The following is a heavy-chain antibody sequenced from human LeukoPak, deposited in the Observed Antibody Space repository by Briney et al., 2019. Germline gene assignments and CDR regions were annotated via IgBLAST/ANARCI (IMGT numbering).Heavy chain of an antibody. J-gene: IGHJ3*02. CDR3: ASQLRRDYYDSSGYRYDAFDI. D-gene: IGHD3-22*01. CDR2: ISSSGSTI. V-gene: IGHV3-11*04. CDR1: GFTFSDYY. Sequence: GGSLRLSCAASGFTFSDYYMSWIRQAPGKGLEWVSYISSSGSTIYYADSVKGRFTISRDNAKNSLYLQMNSLRAEDTAVYYCASQLRRDYYDSSGYRYDAFDIWGQGTMVTVSS.